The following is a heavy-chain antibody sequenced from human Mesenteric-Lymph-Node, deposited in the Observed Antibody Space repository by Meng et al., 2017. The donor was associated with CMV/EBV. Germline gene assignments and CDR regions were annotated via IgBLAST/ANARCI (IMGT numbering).Heavy chain of an antibody. CDR2: IYSGGNT. CDR3: ARVCEGGSCARDHYYYYGMDV. Sequence: GESLKISCAASGFTVSSNYMSWVRQAPGKGLEWVSVIYSGGNTYYADSVKGRFTISRDNSKNTLYLQMNSLRAEDTAVYYCARVCEGGSCARDHYYYYGMDVWGQGTTVTVSS. CDR1: GFTVSSNY. J-gene: IGHJ6*02. V-gene: IGHV3-53*05. D-gene: IGHD2-15*01.